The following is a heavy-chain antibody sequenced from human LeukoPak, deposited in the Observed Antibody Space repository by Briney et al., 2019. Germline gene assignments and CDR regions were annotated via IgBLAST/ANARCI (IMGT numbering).Heavy chain of an antibody. Sequence: PSQTLSLTCTVSGGSVRRGNYYWTWIRQPAGSGLECIGRIYTSGTTDYNPSLRTRVTISVDASRNQFSLNLSSVTAADTTVYYCARWSGSLTARNYYYMDVWGEGTTVTVSS. D-gene: IGHD1-26*01. CDR2: IYTSGTT. V-gene: IGHV4-61*02. J-gene: IGHJ6*03. CDR3: ARWSGSLTARNYYYMDV. CDR1: GGSVRRGNYY.